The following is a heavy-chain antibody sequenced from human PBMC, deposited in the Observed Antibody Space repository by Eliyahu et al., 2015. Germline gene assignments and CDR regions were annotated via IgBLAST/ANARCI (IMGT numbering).Heavy chain of an antibody. CDR2: ISGTGRII. Sequence: EVQLVESGGGLVXPGGSXRLSCTXXGFXFSDXSMNWVRQAPGKGLEWIAYISGTGRIIYYADSVKGRCTISRDDAKNSLYLQLTSLRGDDTAVYYCARDMMVRYYGMDVWGQGTTVTVSS. CDR1: GFXFSDXS. D-gene: IGHD3-16*01. CDR3: ARDMMVRYYGMDV. J-gene: IGHJ6*01. V-gene: IGHV3-48*01.